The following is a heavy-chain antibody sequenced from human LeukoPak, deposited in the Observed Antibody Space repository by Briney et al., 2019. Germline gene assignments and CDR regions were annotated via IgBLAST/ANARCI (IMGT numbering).Heavy chain of an antibody. D-gene: IGHD6-13*01. Sequence: SETLSLTCTVSGASISSGSYYWSWIRQPAGKGLEWIGRIYTSGSTTYNPSLKSRVTISVDTSKNQFSLKLSSVTAADTAVYYCARAPIAAAVPRGFDYWGQGTLVTVSS. CDR1: GASISSGSYY. CDR3: ARAPIAAAVPRGFDY. J-gene: IGHJ4*02. CDR2: IYTSGST. V-gene: IGHV4-61*02.